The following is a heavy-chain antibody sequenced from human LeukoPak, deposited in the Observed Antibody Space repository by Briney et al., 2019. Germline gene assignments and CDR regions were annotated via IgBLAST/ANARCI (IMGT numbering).Heavy chain of an antibody. J-gene: IGHJ3*02. CDR3: ARGRYCSSTSCFKGAFDI. CDR1: GYSISSGYY. V-gene: IGHV4-38-2*02. D-gene: IGHD2-2*01. Sequence: SETLSLTCTVSGYSISSGYYWGWIRRPPGKGLEWIGSIYHSGSTYYNPSLKSRVTISVDTSKNQFSLKLSSVTAADTAVYYCARGRYCSSTSCFKGAFDIWGQGTMVTVSS. CDR2: IYHSGST.